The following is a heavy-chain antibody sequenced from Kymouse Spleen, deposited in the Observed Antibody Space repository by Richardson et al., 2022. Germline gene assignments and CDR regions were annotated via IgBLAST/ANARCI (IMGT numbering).Heavy chain of an antibody. V-gene: IGHV3-23*04. CDR1: GFTFSSYA. CDR2: ISGSGGST. D-gene: IGHD3-3*01. CDR3: AKPPNYDFWSGYAFDI. J-gene: IGHJ3*02. Sequence: EVQLVESGGGLVQPGGSLRLSCAASGFTFSSYAMSWVRQAPGKGLEWVSAISGSGGSTYYADSVKGRFTISRDNSKNTLYLQMNSLRAEDTAVYYCAKPPNYDFWSGYAFDIWGQGTMVTVSS.